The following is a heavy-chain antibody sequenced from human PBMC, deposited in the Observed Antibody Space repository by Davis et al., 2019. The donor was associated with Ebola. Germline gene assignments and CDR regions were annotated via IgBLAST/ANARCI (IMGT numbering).Heavy chain of an antibody. J-gene: IGHJ3*02. CDR3: ARRKDSSSWYGAFDI. D-gene: IGHD6-13*01. CDR1: GYTFTDYY. Sequence: ASVKVSCKASGYTFTDYYMHWVRQAPGQGLEWMGWINPNTGGTNYAQKFQGRVTMTRDTSISTAYMELSSLRSEDTAVYYCARRKDSSSWYGAFDIWGQGTMVTVSS. CDR2: INPNTGGT. V-gene: IGHV1-2*02.